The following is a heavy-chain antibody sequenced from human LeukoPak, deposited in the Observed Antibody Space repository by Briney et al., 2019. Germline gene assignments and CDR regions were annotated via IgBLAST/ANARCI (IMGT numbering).Heavy chain of an antibody. V-gene: IGHV3-30*18. J-gene: IGHJ3*02. CDR3: AKDVSPAAILAFDI. CDR2: ISYDGSNK. CDR1: GFTFSSYG. D-gene: IGHD2-2*01. Sequence: GRSLRLSCAASGFTFSSYGMHWVRQAPGKGLEWVAVISYDGSNKYYADSVKGRFTISRDNSKNTLYLQMNSLRAEDTAVYYCAKDVSPAAILAFDIWGQGTMVTVSS.